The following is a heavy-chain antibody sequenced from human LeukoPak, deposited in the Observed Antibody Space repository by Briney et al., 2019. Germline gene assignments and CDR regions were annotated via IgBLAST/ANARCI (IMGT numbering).Heavy chain of an antibody. J-gene: IGHJ4*02. V-gene: IGHV3-30*18. CDR3: AKDSAVAVARRYFDY. Sequence: GGSLRLSCAASGFTFSSYGMHWVRQAPGKGLEWVAVISYDGSNKYYADSVKGRFTISRDNSKNTLYLQMNSLRAEDTAVYYCAKDSAVAVARRYFDYWGQGTLVTVSS. D-gene: IGHD6-19*01. CDR2: ISYDGSNK. CDR1: GFTFSSYG.